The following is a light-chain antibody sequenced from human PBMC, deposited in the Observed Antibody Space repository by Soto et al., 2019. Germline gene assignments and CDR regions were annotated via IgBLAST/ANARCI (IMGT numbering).Light chain of an antibody. CDR1: QGIGNY. V-gene: IGKV1-27*01. J-gene: IGKJ3*01. CDR2: AAS. CDR3: QDVDSAAVT. Sequence: DIQMTQSPSSLSASVGDRVTITCRASQGIGNYLAWYQQRPGKVPKLLIYAASTLQSGVPSRFSGSGSGTDFTLTISSLLPEDVATYYCQDVDSAAVTFGPGTKVDIK.